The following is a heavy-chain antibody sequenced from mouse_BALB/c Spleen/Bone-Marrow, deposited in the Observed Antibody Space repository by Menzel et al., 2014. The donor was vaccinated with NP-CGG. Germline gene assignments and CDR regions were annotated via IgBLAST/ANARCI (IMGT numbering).Heavy chain of an antibody. V-gene: IGHV5-6-4*01. J-gene: IGHJ4*01. CDR1: GFTFRSYT. CDR3: TRDGKGNYDYAMDY. Sequence: EVQRVESGGGLVKPGGSLKLSCAASGFTFRSYTMSWVRQTPEKRLEWVATISSGGSYTYYPDSVKGRFTISRDNAKNTLYLQMSSLKSEDTAMYYCTRDGKGNYDYAMDYWGQGTSVTVSS. CDR2: ISSGGSYT. D-gene: IGHD2-1*01.